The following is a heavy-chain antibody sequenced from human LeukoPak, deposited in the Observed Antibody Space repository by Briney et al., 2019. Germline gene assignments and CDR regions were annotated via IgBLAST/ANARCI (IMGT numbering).Heavy chain of an antibody. CDR3: ARHVYSSGSPGYFDY. Sequence: GESLKISCQISGYDFTNSWIAWVRQMSGKGLEWVAMIYPDDSDTRYNPSFQGQVTISADKSISTAYLQWSSLKASDTAMYYCARHVYSSGSPGYFDYWGQGTLVTVSS. D-gene: IGHD6-19*01. CDR2: IYPDDSDT. CDR1: GYDFTNSW. J-gene: IGHJ4*02. V-gene: IGHV5-51*01.